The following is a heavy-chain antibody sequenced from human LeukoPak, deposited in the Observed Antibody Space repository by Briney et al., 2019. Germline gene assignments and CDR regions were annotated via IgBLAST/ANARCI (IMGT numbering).Heavy chain of an antibody. CDR1: GFTFSSYE. J-gene: IGHJ4*02. CDR2: ISSGGSTI. V-gene: IGHV3-48*03. D-gene: IGHD2-15*01. Sequence: PGGSLRLSCAASGFTFSSYEMNWVRQAPGKGREWVSYISSGGSTIYYADSVKGRFTISRDNAKNSLYMQMNSLRAEDTAVYYCARGLRPYCSGGTCYSGYWGQGTLVTVSS. CDR3: ARGLRPYCSGGTCYSGY.